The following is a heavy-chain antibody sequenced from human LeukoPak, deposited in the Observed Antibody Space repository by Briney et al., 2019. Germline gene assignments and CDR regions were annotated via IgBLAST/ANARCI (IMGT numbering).Heavy chain of an antibody. V-gene: IGHV5-51*01. Sequence: GESLKISCKGSGYSFTSYWIGWVRHMPGKGLEWMGIIYPGDSDTRYSPSFQGQVTISADKSISTAYLQWSSLKASDTAMYYCARASYYYDSSGLYYFDYWGQGTLVTVSS. D-gene: IGHD3-22*01. J-gene: IGHJ4*02. CDR2: IYPGDSDT. CDR1: GYSFTSYW. CDR3: ARASYYYDSSGLYYFDY.